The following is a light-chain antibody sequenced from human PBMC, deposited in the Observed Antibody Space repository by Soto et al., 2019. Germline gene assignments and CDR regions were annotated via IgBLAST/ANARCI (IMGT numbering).Light chain of an antibody. CDR1: QSVSSSY. J-gene: IGKJ1*01. Sequence: EIVLTQSLGTLSLSLGERATLSCRASQSVSSSYLAWYQQKPGQAPRLLIYGASSRATGIPDRFSGSGSGTDFTLTISRLEPEDFAVYYCQQYSSSPRWTYGQGTKVDIK. CDR2: GAS. CDR3: QQYSSSPRWT. V-gene: IGKV3-20*01.